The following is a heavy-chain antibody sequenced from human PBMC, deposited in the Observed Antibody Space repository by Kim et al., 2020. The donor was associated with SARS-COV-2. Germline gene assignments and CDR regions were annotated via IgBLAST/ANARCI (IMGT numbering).Heavy chain of an antibody. CDR3: ARGYGSGTNY. Sequence: TSTGYADSVKGRFTISRYNAKNTQYLQMNSLRLEDTAVYYCARGYGSGTNYWGQGTLVTVST. J-gene: IGHJ4*02. CDR2: TST. V-gene: IGHV3-74*01. D-gene: IGHD3-10*01.